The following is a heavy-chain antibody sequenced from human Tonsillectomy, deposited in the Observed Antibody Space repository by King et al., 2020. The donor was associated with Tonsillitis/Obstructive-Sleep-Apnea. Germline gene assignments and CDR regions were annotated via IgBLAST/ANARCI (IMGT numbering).Heavy chain of an antibody. CDR1: GGSISSSSYY. CDR2: IYYSGGT. CDR3: ATYGDYGGDWFDP. V-gene: IGHV4-39*01. Sequence: LQLQESGPGLVKPSETLSLTCTVSGGSISSSSYYWGWIRQPPGKGLEWIGSIYYSGGTYYNPSLQRRVTISVDTSKNQFSLKLSSVTAADTAVYYCATYGDYGGDWFDPWGQGTLVTVSS. D-gene: IGHD4-17*01. J-gene: IGHJ5*02.